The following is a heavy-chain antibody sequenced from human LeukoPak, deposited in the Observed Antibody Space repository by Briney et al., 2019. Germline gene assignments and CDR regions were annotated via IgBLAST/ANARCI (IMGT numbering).Heavy chain of an antibody. Sequence: GGSLRLSCAASGFTFSSYSMNWVRQAPGKGLEWVSSISTSSTYIYYPDSVKGRLTISRDNAKNSLYLQMNSLRAEDTAVYYCARDPPFIIGTTFFDYWGQGTLVTVSS. J-gene: IGHJ4*02. V-gene: IGHV3-21*01. CDR2: ISTSSTYI. CDR3: ARDPPFIIGTTFFDY. D-gene: IGHD1-20*01. CDR1: GFTFSSYS.